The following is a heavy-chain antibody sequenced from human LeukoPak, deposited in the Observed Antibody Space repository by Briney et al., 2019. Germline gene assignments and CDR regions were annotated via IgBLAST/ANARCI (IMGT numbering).Heavy chain of an antibody. CDR1: GGSISSHH. Sequence: SETLSLTCTVSGGSISSHHWNWIRQPPGKGLDYVGNIHGGGSTNYNPSLQSRVTISLDTSKNQFSLNLRSVTAADTAVYYCARDPWDNNWYNFYSWGEGTLVTVSS. J-gene: IGHJ4*02. V-gene: IGHV4-59*11. CDR3: ARDPWDNNWYNFYS. D-gene: IGHD1-1*01. CDR2: IHGGGST.